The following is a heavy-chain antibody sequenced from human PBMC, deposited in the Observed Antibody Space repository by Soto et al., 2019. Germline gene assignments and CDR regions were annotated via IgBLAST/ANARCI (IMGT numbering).Heavy chain of an antibody. CDR1: GGNRYT. CDR3: ARDSGRSDVVPAAISAMDV. J-gene: IGHJ6*02. Sequence: QVPLVQSGAEVKKPGSSVKVSCKGSGGNRYTITWVRQAPGQGLEWMGRIIPMFGIATYAQNFQGRVTISADKSTSTAYMELSSLRSEDTAVYYCARDSGRSDVVPAAISAMDVWGQGTTVTVSS. V-gene: IGHV1-69*08. CDR2: IIPMFGIA. D-gene: IGHD2-2*01.